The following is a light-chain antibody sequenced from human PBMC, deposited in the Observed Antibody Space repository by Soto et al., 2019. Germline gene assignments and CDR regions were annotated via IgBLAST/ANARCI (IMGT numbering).Light chain of an antibody. CDR2: DAS. J-gene: IGKJ4*01. CDR1: QNVYNN. Sequence: EIVMTQSPATLSVSPGEGXXLSCMASQNVYNNLAWYQQRPGQPPRLLIYDASTRATGISARFSGSGYATEFTLTISSLQSEDFAVYFCQQCRNWPLTFGGGTKVEIK. CDR3: QQCRNWPLT. V-gene: IGKV3-15*01.